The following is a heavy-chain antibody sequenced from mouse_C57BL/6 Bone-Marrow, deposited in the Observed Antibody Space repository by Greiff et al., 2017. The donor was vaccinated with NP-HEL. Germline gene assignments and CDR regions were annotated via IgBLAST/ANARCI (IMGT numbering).Heavy chain of an antibody. J-gene: IGHJ3*01. CDR2: IDPSDSET. V-gene: IGHV1-52*01. CDR3: ARGITGSWFAY. D-gene: IGHD1-1*01. Sequence: QVQLQQPGAELVRPGSSVKLSCKASGYTFTSYWMHWVKQRPIQGLEWIGNIDPSDSETHYNQKFKDKATLTVEKSSSTAYMQLSSLTSEDSAVYYCARGITGSWFAYWGQGTLVTVSA. CDR1: GYTFTSYW.